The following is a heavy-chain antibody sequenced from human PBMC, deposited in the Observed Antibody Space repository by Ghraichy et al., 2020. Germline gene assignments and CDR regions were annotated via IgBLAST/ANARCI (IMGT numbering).Heavy chain of an antibody. V-gene: IGHV1-2*04. CDR1: GYTFTGYY. J-gene: IGHJ6*02. CDR3: ARGPDIVATIGTSDYGMDV. D-gene: IGHD5-12*01. Sequence: VKVSCKASGYTFTGYYMHWVRQAPGQGLEWMGWINPNSGGTNYAQKFQGWVTMTRDTSISTAYMELSRLRSDDTAVYYCARGPDIVATIGTSDYGMDVWGQGTTVTVSS. CDR2: INPNSGGT.